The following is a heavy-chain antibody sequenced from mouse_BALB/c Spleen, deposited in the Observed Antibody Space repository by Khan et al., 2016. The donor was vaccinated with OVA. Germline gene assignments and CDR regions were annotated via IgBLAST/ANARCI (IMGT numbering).Heavy chain of an antibody. Sequence: QVQLKESGPGLVAPSQSLSITCTVSGFSLTSYGVNWVRQPPGKGLEWLGVIWGDGSTNYHSALISRLSIFKGYSRSQVCLRLNSQQTDDTATYYCAKWGASSTYAMDYWGQGASVTVSA. CDR2: IWGDGST. D-gene: IGHD6-2*01. CDR1: GFSLTSYG. V-gene: IGHV2-3*01. CDR3: AKWGASSTYAMDY. J-gene: IGHJ4*01.